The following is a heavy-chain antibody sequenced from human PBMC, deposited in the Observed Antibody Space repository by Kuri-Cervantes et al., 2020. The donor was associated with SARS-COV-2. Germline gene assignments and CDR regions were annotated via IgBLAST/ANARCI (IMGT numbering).Heavy chain of an antibody. CDR3: ASGPGILWFGDDY. Sequence: GESLKISCAASGFTFDDYGMSWVRQAPGKGLEWVSGINWNGGSTGYADSVKGRFTISRDNAKNSLYLQMNSLRAEDTALYYCASGPGILWFGDDYWGQGTLVTVSS. J-gene: IGHJ4*02. CDR1: GFTFDDYG. D-gene: IGHD3-10*01. CDR2: INWNGGST. V-gene: IGHV3-20*04.